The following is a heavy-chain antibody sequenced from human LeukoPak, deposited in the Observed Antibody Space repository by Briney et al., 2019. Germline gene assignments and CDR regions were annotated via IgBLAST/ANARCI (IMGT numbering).Heavy chain of an antibody. CDR2: VSGGGTST. CDR1: GFTFNTYA. Sequence: PGGSLRLSCAASGFTFNTYAMTWVRQAPGKGLEWVSVVSGGGTSTNYADSVKGRFTISRDNSKNTLYLQMNSLRAEDTAVYYCARADYWGQGTLVTVSS. V-gene: IGHV3-23*01. J-gene: IGHJ4*02. CDR3: ARADY.